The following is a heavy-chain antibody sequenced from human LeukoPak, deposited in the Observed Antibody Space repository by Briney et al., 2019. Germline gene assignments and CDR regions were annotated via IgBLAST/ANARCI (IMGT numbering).Heavy chain of an antibody. Sequence: ASVKVSCKASGYTFTSYAMNWVRQAPGQGLEWMGWINANTGNPTYALGFTGRFVLSLDTSVSTTYLQISSLKAEDTAVYYCARGDSGPTYNSNWCETDYWGQGTLVTVSS. CDR3: ARGDSGPTYNSNWCETDY. CDR1: GYTFTSYA. V-gene: IGHV7-4-1*02. J-gene: IGHJ4*02. CDR2: INANTGNP. D-gene: IGHD6-13*01.